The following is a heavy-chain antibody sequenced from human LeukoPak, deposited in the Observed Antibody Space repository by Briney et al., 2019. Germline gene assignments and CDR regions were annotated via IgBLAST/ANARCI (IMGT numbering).Heavy chain of an antibody. D-gene: IGHD5-24*01. CDR2: INSDGSST. Sequence: PGGSLRLSCAVSGFTFSSYWMHWVRQAPGKGLVWVSRINSDGSSTSYADSVKGRFTISRDNAKNTLYLQMNSLRAEDTAVYYCARDPEYLDGYNYFDYWGQGTLVTVSS. CDR1: GFTFSSYW. J-gene: IGHJ4*02. V-gene: IGHV3-74*01. CDR3: ARDPEYLDGYNYFDY.